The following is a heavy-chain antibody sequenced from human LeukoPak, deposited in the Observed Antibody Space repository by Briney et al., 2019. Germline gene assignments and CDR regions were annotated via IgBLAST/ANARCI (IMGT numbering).Heavy chain of an antibody. CDR3: AVAVDGASDY. D-gene: IGHD6-19*01. Sequence: PSETLSLTCTVSGGSISSSSYYWGWIRQPPGKGLEWIGSIYYSGSTYYNPSLKSRVTISVDTSKNQFSLKLSSVTAADTAVYYCAVAVDGASDYWGQGTLVTVSS. CDR2: IYYSGST. V-gene: IGHV4-39*01. CDR1: GGSISSSSYY. J-gene: IGHJ4*02.